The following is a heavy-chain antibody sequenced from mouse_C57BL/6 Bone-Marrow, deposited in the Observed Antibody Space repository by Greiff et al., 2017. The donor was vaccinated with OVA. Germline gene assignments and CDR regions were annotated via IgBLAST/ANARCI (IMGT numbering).Heavy chain of an antibody. CDR3: ARWNYYGRSYDY. V-gene: IGHV1-81*01. J-gene: IGHJ2*01. D-gene: IGHD1-1*01. CDR2: IYPSSGNT. Sequence: VQLQQPGAELVRPGASVKLSCKASGYTFTSYGISWVKQRPGQGLEWIGEIYPSSGNTYYNEKFKGKATLTADKSSSTAYMELRSLTSEDSAVYCCARWNYYGRSYDYWGQGTTLTVSA. CDR1: GYTFTSYG.